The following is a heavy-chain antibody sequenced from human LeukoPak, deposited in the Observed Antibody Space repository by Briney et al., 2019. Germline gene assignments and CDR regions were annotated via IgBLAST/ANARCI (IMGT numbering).Heavy chain of an antibody. V-gene: IGHV3-30-3*01. J-gene: IGHJ4*02. Sequence: GGSLRLSCAASGFTFSSYAMSWVRQAPGKGLEWVAVISYDGSNKYYADSVKGRFTISRDNSKNTLYLQMNSLRAEDTAVYYCARAGGHYGSGSHLRRGVFDYWGQGTLVTVSS. CDR3: ARAGGHYGSGSHLRRGVFDY. D-gene: IGHD3-10*01. CDR1: GFTFSSYA. CDR2: ISYDGSNK.